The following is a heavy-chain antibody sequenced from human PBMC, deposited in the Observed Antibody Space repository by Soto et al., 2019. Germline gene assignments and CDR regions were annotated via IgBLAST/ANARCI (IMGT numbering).Heavy chain of an antibody. Sequence: QVQLLQSGAEVKKPGSSVKVSCKASGGTFTNYVVTWVRQAPGQGLEWMVALNTIFGITNFAQRFQGRVTFAADESMSMTYMELTGLTSDDTAVYFCARGGHDSSSNFWGQGTLVTVSS. D-gene: IGHD6-13*01. J-gene: IGHJ4*02. CDR2: LNTIFGIT. CDR3: ARGGHDSSSNF. V-gene: IGHV1-69*01. CDR1: GGTFTNYV.